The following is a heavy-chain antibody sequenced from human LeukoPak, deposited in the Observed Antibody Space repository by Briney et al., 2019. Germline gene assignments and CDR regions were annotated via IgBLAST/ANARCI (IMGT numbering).Heavy chain of an antibody. CDR1: GFTFSSYS. Sequence: GGSLRLSCAASGFTFSSYSMNWVRQAPGKGLEWVSSISSSSSYIYYADSVKGRFTISRDNAKNSLYLQMNSLRAEDTAVYYCASLMTTVNNFDYWGQGTLVTVSS. V-gene: IGHV3-21*01. J-gene: IGHJ4*02. CDR3: ASLMTTVNNFDY. D-gene: IGHD4-17*01. CDR2: ISSSSSYI.